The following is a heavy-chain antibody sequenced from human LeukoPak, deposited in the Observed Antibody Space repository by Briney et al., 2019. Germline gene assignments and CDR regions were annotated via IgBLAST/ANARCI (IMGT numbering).Heavy chain of an antibody. J-gene: IGHJ5*02. D-gene: IGHD2-2*01. CDR2: INPNSGGT. CDR1: GYTFTGYY. Sequence: ASVKVSCKASGYTFTGYYMHWVRQAPGQGLEWMGWINPNSGGTNYAQKFQGRVTMTRDTSISTAYMELSRLRSDDTAVYYCATTDIVVVPAAQGEYWFDPWGQGTLVTVSS. CDR3: ATTDIVVVPAAQGEYWFDP. V-gene: IGHV1-2*02.